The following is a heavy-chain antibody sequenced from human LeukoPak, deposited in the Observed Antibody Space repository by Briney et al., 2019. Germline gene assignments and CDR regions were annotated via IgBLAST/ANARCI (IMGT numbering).Heavy chain of an antibody. D-gene: IGHD2-21*01. CDR2: FGYVDSGT. Sequence: GGSLRLSCAASGFTFSSYAMTWVRQAPGKGLEWVSSFGYVDSGTTYADSVKGRFTISKDNSRKTLYLQMNSLRAEDTALYYCARSIPYWYFDLWGRGTLATVSS. CDR1: GFTFSSYA. V-gene: IGHV3-23*01. CDR3: ARSIPYWYFDL. J-gene: IGHJ2*01.